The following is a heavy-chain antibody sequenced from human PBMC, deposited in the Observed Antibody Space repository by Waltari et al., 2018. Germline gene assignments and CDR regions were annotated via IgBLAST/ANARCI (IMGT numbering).Heavy chain of an antibody. CDR1: GYTLTELS. Sequence: QVQLVQSGAEVKKPGASVKVSCKVSGYTLTELSMHWVRQAPGKGLGWMGGFDPEECETIYAQKFQGRVTMTEDTSTDTAYMELSSLRSEDTAVYYCATGYPGRAYSYGYDRKGFDYWGQGTLVTVSS. CDR2: FDPEECET. J-gene: IGHJ4*02. D-gene: IGHD5-18*01. V-gene: IGHV1-24*01. CDR3: ATGYPGRAYSYGYDRKGFDY.